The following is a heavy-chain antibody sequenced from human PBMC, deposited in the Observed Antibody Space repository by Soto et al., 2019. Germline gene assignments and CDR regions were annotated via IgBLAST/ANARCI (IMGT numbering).Heavy chain of an antibody. CDR3: ARDGDIVVVPAAINYYYGMDV. J-gene: IGHJ6*02. Sequence: QVQLQESGPGLVKPSGTLSLTCAVSGGSISSSNWWSWVRQPPGKGLEWIGEIYHSGSTNYNPSLKSRVTISVDKSKNQFSLKLSSVTAADTAVYYCARDGDIVVVPAAINYYYGMDVWGQGTTVTVSS. CDR2: IYHSGST. V-gene: IGHV4-4*02. D-gene: IGHD2-2*01. CDR1: GGSISSSNW.